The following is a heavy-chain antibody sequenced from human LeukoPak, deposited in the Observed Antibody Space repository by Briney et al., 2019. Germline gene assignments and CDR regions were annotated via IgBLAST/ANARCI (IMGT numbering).Heavy chain of an antibody. CDR1: GGTFSSYA. CDR3: ARDGDGSGNNI. V-gene: IGHV1-69*04. Sequence: ASVKVSCKASGGTFSSYAISWVRQAPGQGLEWMGRIIPILGIANYAQKFQGRVTITADKSTSTAYMELSSLRSEDTAVYYCARDGDGSGNNIWGQGTMVTVSS. D-gene: IGHD3-10*01. J-gene: IGHJ3*02. CDR2: IIPILGIA.